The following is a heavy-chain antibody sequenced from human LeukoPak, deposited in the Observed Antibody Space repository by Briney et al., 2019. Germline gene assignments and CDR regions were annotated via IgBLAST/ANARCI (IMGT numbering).Heavy chain of an antibody. CDR1: GGSFSGYY. J-gene: IGHJ5*02. Sequence: PSETLSLTCAVYGGSFSGYYWSWIRQPPGKGLEWIGEISHSGSTNYNPSLKSRVTISVDTSKNQFSLKLSSVTAADTAVYYCARAPVGLQWYKFTDCSGGSCYSRSWFDPWGQGTLVTVSS. CDR2: ISHSGST. V-gene: IGHV4-34*01. CDR3: ARAPVGLQWYKFTDCSGGSCYSRSWFDP. D-gene: IGHD2-15*01.